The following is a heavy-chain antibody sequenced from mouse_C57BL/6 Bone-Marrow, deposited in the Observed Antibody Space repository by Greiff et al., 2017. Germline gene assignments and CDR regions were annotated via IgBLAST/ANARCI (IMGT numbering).Heavy chain of an antibody. J-gene: IGHJ4*01. V-gene: IGHV1-64*01. CDR2: NHPNSGST. CDR1: GYTFTSYW. D-gene: IGHD3-3*01. CDR3: ARSLRDYAMDY. Sequence: QVQLQQPGAELVKPGASVKLSCKASGYTFTSYWMHWVKQRPGQGLEWIGMNHPNSGSTNYNEKFKSKATLTVDKSSSTAYMQLSSLTSEDSAVYYCARSLRDYAMDYWGQGTSVTVSS.